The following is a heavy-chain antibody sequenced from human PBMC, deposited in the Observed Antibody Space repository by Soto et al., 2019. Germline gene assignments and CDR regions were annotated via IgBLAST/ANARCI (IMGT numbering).Heavy chain of an antibody. CDR2: ISYDGSNK. J-gene: IGHJ6*02. V-gene: IGHV3-30-3*01. CDR3: ARDCSGGSCYSGYYYYYGMDV. CDR1: GFTCGSYA. D-gene: IGHD2-15*01. Sequence: GVTLRRSCAASGFTCGSYAMHWDRHPPVKGLGRVAVISYDGSNKYYADSVKGRFTISRDNSKNTLYLQMNSLRAEDTAVYYCARDCSGGSCYSGYYYYYGMDVWGQGTTVTVSS.